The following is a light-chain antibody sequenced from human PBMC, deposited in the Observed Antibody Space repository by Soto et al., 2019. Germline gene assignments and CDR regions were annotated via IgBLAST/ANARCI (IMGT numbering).Light chain of an antibody. J-gene: IGKJ1*01. CDR1: QSVSSR. V-gene: IGKV3-15*01. Sequence: EIVMTQSPATLSVSPGERVTLSCRASQSVSSRLAWYHQKPGQSPRLLIYGASTRATGIPARFSGSGSGTEFTLTISSLQSEDFGLYYCHQYNNFWTFGQGTRGDIK. CDR2: GAS. CDR3: HQYNNFWT.